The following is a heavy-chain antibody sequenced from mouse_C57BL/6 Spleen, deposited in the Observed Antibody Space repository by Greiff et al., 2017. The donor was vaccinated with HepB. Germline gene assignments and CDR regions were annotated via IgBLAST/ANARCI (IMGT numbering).Heavy chain of an antibody. CDR2: INPSNGGT. D-gene: IGHD1-1*01. CDR3: ARSDYYYGSSYWDWYFDV. CDR1: GYTFTSYW. J-gene: IGHJ1*03. V-gene: IGHV1-53*01. Sequence: VQLQQSGTELVKPGASVKLSCKASGYTFTSYWMHWVKQRPGQGLEWIGNINPSNGGTNYNEKFKSKATLTVDKSSSTAYMQLSSLTSEDSAVYYCARSDYYYGSSYWDWYFDVWGTGTTVTVSS.